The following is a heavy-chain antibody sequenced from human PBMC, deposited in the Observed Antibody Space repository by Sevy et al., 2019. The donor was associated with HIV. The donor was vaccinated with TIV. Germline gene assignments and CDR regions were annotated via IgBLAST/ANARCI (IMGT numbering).Heavy chain of an antibody. D-gene: IGHD3-22*01. J-gene: IGHJ4*02. Sequence: ASVNVSCKVSGYTLTELSMHWVRQAPGKGLEWMGSFEPEDGETVYSQKFQGRVTMTEDTSSDTAYMELSSLRSDDTAVYYCATTKDYYDSSASPFDYWGQGTLVTVSS. CDR3: ATTKDYYDSSASPFDY. CDR1: GYTLTELS. V-gene: IGHV1-24*01. CDR2: FEPEDGET.